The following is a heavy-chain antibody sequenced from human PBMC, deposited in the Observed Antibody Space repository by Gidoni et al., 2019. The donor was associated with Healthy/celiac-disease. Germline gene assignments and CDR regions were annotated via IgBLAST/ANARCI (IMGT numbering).Heavy chain of an antibody. J-gene: IGHJ5*02. V-gene: IGHV4-61*02. CDR1: RVSLSSRSYY. D-gene: IGHD3-10*01. CDR3: AGYGSGSYYNDWFDP. CDR2: IYTSGST. Sequence: QVQLQESGPGLGKPSQTLSLTCPVSRVSLSSRSYYWSWIRQPAGKGLEWIGRIYTSGSTNYNPSLKSRVTMSVDTSKNQFSLKLSSVTAADTAVYYCAGYGSGSYYNDWFDPWGQGTLVTVSS.